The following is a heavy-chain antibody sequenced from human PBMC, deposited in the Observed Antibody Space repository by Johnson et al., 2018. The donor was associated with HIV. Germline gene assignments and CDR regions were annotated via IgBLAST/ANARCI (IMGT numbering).Heavy chain of an antibody. J-gene: IGHJ3*02. CDR2: IYSGGST. V-gene: IGHV3-66*02. Sequence: EQLVESGGGLVKPGGSLRLSCAASGFTVSSNYMSWVRQAPGKGLEWVSVIYSGGSTYYADYVKGRFTIHRDNSKNTLYLQMNSLRAEDTAVYYCAREGGGYDGKGAFDIWGQGTMVTVSS. CDR1: GFTVSSNY. D-gene: IGHD5-12*01. CDR3: AREGGGYDGKGAFDI.